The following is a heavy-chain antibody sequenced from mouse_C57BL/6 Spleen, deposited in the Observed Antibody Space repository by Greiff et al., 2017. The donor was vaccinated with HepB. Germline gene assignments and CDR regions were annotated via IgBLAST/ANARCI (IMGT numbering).Heavy chain of an antibody. CDR3: AKLDGYAMDY. CDR2: ISSGGSYT. Sequence: DVMLVESGGDLVKPGGSLKLSCAASGFTFSSYGMSWVRQTPDKRLEWVATISSGGSYTYYPDSVKGRFTISRDNAKNTLYLQMSSLKSEDTAMYYCAKLDGYAMDYWGQGTSVTVSS. J-gene: IGHJ4*01. CDR1: GFTFSSYG. D-gene: IGHD2-3*01. V-gene: IGHV5-6*02.